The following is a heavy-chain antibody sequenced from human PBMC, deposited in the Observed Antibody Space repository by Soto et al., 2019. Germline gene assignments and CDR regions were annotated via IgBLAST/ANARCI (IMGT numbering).Heavy chain of an antibody. CDR2: IYSGGST. CDR1: GFTVSSNY. V-gene: IGHV3-66*01. CDR3: AREQVLSYYYYGMDV. Sequence: GGSLRLSCAASGFTVSSNYMSWVRQAPGKGLEWVSVIYSGGSTYYADSVKGRFTISRDNSKNTLYLQMNSLRAEDTAVYYCAREQVLSYYYYGMDVWGQGTTVTVSS. J-gene: IGHJ6*02.